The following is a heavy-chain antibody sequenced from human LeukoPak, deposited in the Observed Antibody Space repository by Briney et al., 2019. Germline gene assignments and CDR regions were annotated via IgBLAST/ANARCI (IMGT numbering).Heavy chain of an antibody. Sequence: QPGGSLRLSCAASGFTFSSYAMSWVRQAPGKGLEWVSAISGSGGSTYYADSVKGRFTISRDNSKNTLYLQMNSLRAEDTAVYYCAKRAFPACYYYYGMDVWGQGTTVTVSS. CDR1: GFTFSSYA. CDR2: ISGSGGST. J-gene: IGHJ6*02. CDR3: AKRAFPACYYYYGMDV. V-gene: IGHV3-23*01.